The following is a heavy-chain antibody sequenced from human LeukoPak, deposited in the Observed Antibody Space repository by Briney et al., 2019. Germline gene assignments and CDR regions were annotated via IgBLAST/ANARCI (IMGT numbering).Heavy chain of an antibody. Sequence: PGGSLRLSCVASGFTFRSHAMHWVRQAPGKGLDWVAVIWPDGSYKYYGDSVKDRFTISRDNSKNTLSLQMDSLRAEDTAVYYCARGAPDKNDLLDYWGQGTLVTVSS. CDR1: GFTFRSHA. V-gene: IGHV3-33*01. D-gene: IGHD1-1*01. J-gene: IGHJ4*02. CDR2: IWPDGSYK. CDR3: ARGAPDKNDLLDY.